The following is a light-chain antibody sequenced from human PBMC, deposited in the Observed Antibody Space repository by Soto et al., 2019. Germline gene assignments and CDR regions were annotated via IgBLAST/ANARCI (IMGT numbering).Light chain of an antibody. CDR2: DAS. Sequence: EIVLTQSPATLSLSPGERATLSCRASQSVGSSLAWYQQKPGQAPRLLIYDASNRATGIPARFSGSGSGTDFNLTISSLESEDFAVYYCLQRGDWPPLTFGQGTKVEIK. CDR3: LQRGDWPPLT. J-gene: IGKJ1*01. V-gene: IGKV3-11*01. CDR1: QSVGSS.